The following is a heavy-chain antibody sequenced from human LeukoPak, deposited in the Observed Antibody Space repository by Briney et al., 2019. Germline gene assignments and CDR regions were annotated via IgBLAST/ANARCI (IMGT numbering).Heavy chain of an antibody. D-gene: IGHD4-17*01. J-gene: IGHJ4*02. Sequence: GRSLRLSCAASGFTFSSYAMHWVRQAPGKGLEWVAVISYDGSNKYYADSVKGRFTISRDNSKNTLYLQMNSLRAEDTAVYYCARDEDYGDYPSPPIDYWGQGTLVTVSS. CDR2: ISYDGSNK. V-gene: IGHV3-30-3*01. CDR1: GFTFSSYA. CDR3: ARDEDYGDYPSPPIDY.